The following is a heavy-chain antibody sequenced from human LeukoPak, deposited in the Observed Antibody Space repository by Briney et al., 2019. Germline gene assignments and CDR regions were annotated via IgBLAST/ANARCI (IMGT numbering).Heavy chain of an antibody. CDR3: VSISVAAPDWGY. D-gene: IGHD6-19*01. V-gene: IGHV3-23*01. J-gene: IGHJ4*02. CDR1: GFTFSTYA. CDR2: ISDSGGSK. Sequence: GGSLRLSCAASGFTFSTYAMNWVRQAPGMGLEWVSGISDSGGSKYYADSVRGRFTISRDNSKYTLYLQMNSLRAEDTAMYYCVSISVAAPDWGYCGQGTLVTVSS.